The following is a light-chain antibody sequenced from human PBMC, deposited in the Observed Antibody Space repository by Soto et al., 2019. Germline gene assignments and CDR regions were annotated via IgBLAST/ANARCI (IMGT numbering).Light chain of an antibody. CDR1: SSNIGAGYD. CDR2: GNS. CDR3: QSYDSSLSVLDV. V-gene: IGLV1-40*01. J-gene: IGLJ1*01. Sequence: QSVLTQPPSVSGAPGQRVTISCTGNSSNIGAGYDVHWYQQLPGTAPKLLIYGNSNRPSGVPDRFSGSNSGTSASLAITGLQAEDEADYDCQSYDSSLSVLDVFGTGTKLTV.